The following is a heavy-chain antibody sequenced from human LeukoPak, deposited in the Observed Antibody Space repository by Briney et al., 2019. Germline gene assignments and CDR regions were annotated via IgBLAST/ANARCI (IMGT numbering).Heavy chain of an antibody. D-gene: IGHD3-9*01. J-gene: IGHJ4*02. V-gene: IGHV1-18*01. Sequence: ASVKVSCKASGYTFTSYGISWVRQAPGQGLEWMGWISAYNGNTNYAQKLQGRVTMTTDTSTSTAYMELRSLRSDDTAVYYCARDSRPYYDILTGYKTPDYWGQGTLVTVSS. CDR1: GYTFTSYG. CDR2: ISAYNGNT. CDR3: ARDSRPYYDILTGYKTPDY.